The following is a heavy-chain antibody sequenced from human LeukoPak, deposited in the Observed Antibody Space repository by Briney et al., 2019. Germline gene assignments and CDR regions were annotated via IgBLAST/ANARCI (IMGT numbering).Heavy chain of an antibody. J-gene: IGHJ1*01. V-gene: IGHV4-34*01. CDR1: GGSFSGYY. Sequence: NHSETLSLTCAVYGGSFSGYYWSWIRQPPGKGLEWIGEINHSGSTNYNPSLKSRVTISVDTSKNQFSLKLSSVTAADTAVYYCATAIPLDYWGQGTLVTVSS. D-gene: IGHD6-25*01. CDR3: ATAIPLDY. CDR2: INHSGST.